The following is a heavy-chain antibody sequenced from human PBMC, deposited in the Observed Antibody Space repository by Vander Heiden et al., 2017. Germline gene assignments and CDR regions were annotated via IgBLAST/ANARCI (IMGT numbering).Heavy chain of an antibody. Sequence: EVQLVQSGAEVKKPGATVKISCKVSGYTFTDYYMHWVQQAPGKGLEWMGLVDPEDGETIYAEKFQGRVTITADTSTDTAYMELSSLRSEDTAVYYCASLGYCSGGSCYFRPRIREYYYYGMDVWGQGTTVTVSS. J-gene: IGHJ6*02. V-gene: IGHV1-69-2*01. CDR3: ASLGYCSGGSCYFRPRIREYYYYGMDV. CDR1: GYTFTDYY. D-gene: IGHD2-15*01. CDR2: VDPEDGET.